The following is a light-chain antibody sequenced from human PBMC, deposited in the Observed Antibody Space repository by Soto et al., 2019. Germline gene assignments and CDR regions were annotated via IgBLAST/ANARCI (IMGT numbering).Light chain of an antibody. Sequence: EIVLTQSPATLSLSPGERATLSCRASQSVGNILAWYQQKPGQPPRLLMYDASERASGFPARFSGSGSGTDFTLTTSSLEPDDFAVYYCQQRSDWPLTFGGGTKVDIK. CDR3: QQRSDWPLT. CDR1: QSVGNI. J-gene: IGKJ4*01. V-gene: IGKV3-11*01. CDR2: DAS.